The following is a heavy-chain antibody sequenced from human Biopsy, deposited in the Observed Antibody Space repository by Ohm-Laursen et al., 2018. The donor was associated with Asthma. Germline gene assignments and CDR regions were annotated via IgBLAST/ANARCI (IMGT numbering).Heavy chain of an antibody. D-gene: IGHD5-12*01. CDR2: LIPVLGTP. Sequence: GSSVKVSCKASGDSFSNYAISWVRRAPGQGLEWMGGLIPVLGTPDHAQMFEGRVTITADESTSTAYMELSSLRSEDSAVYYCARGYSGSDRIVYYYSGLEVWGQGTTVTVSS. J-gene: IGHJ6*02. CDR3: ARGYSGSDRIVYYYSGLEV. CDR1: GDSFSNYA. V-gene: IGHV1-69*01.